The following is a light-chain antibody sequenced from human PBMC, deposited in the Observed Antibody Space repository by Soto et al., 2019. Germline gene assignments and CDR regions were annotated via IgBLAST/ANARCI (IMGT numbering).Light chain of an antibody. V-gene: IGKV3-11*01. CDR3: QQRSNWLIT. Sequence: EIVLTQSPATLSLSPGERATLSCRASQSVSSYLAWYQQKPGQAPRLLIYDASNQATGIPARFSGSGSGPDFTLTISSLEPEDFAVYYCQQRSNWLITFGQGTRLEIK. CDR1: QSVSSY. CDR2: DAS. J-gene: IGKJ5*01.